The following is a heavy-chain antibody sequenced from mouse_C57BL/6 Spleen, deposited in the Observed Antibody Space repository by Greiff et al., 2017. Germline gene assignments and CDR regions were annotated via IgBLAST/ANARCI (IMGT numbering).Heavy chain of an antibody. D-gene: IGHD2-3*01. CDR2: INPSNGGT. CDR3: ARQGYDGYPFAY. CDR1: GYTFTSYW. J-gene: IGHJ3*01. Sequence: QVQLQQPGTELVKPGASVKLSCKASGYTFTSYWMHWVKQRPGQGLEWIGNINPSNGGTNYNAKFKSKANLTVDKSSSTAYMQLSSLTSEDSAVYYCARQGYDGYPFAYWGQGTLVTVSA. V-gene: IGHV1-53*01.